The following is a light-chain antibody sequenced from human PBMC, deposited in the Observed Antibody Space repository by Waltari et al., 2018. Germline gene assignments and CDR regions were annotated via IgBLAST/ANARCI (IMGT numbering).Light chain of an antibody. CDR2: EGN. CDR1: HSAVGTYNF. J-gene: IGLJ3*02. V-gene: IGLV2-23*01. CDR3: SSYAGSSSPRV. Sequence: QSALIQPASVSGSPGQSIPMSCTATHSAVGTYNFVSWYQQHPGKAPKLMIYEGNKRPSGVSYRFSGSKSGNTASLTISGLQAEDEAYYYCSSYAGSSSPRVFGGGTKLTVL.